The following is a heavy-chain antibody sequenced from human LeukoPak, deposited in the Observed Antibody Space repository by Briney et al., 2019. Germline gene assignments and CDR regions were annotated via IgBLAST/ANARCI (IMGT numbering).Heavy chain of an antibody. Sequence: PGEALRISCKGSGYSFTNYWISWVRQMPGKGLEWMGRNIPSDSYTNFGPSFQGHVFISADKSISTAYLQWSSLKASDTAMYYCARSEDGYNYGAGLDYWGQGTLVTVS. V-gene: IGHV5-10-1*01. J-gene: IGHJ4*02. D-gene: IGHD5-24*01. CDR1: GYSFTNYW. CDR3: ARSEDGYNYGAGLDY. CDR2: NIPSDSYT.